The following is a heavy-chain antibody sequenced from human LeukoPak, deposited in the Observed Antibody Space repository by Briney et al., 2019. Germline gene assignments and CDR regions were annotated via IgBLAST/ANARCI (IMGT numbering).Heavy chain of an antibody. CDR2: IYTSGSS. J-gene: IGHJ6*03. V-gene: IGHV4-4*07. D-gene: IGHD3-22*01. Sequence: SETLSLTCTVSGGSISSYYWSWIRQPAGKGLEWIGRIYTSGSSNYNPSLKSRVTMSVDTSKNQFSLKLSSVTAADTAVYYCARVNRNDYDSSGYYSSYYYYYMDVWGKGTTVTVSS. CDR1: GGSISSYY. CDR3: ARVNRNDYDSSGYYSSYYYYYMDV.